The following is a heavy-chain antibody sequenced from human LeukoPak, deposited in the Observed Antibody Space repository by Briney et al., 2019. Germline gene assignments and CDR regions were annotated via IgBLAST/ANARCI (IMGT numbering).Heavy chain of an antibody. Sequence: PSETLSLTCTVSGGSISSGDYYWSWIRQPPGKGLEWIGYIYYSGSTYYNPSLKSRVTISVGTSKNQFSLKLNSVTAADTAVYYCASHIVVVPAARGWFDPWGQGTLVTVSS. CDR3: ASHIVVVPAARGWFDP. V-gene: IGHV4-30-4*01. J-gene: IGHJ5*02. D-gene: IGHD2-2*01. CDR1: GGSISSGDYY. CDR2: IYYSGST.